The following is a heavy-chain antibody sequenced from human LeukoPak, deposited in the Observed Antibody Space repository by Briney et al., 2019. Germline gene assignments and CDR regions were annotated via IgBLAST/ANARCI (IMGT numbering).Heavy chain of an antibody. CDR2: IHPNGGVQ. CDR1: GLTFGSYW. D-gene: IGHD2-15*01. CDR3: ARDFVGYCTGASCYESYFDY. Sequence: GGSLRLSCAASGLTFGSYWMSWVRQAPGKGLEWVANIHPNGGVQNYVDSVKGRFTISRDNAANSLFLQVNSLRAEGTAVYYCARDFVGYCTGASCYESYFDYWGQGTLVTVSS. J-gene: IGHJ4*02. V-gene: IGHV3-7*01.